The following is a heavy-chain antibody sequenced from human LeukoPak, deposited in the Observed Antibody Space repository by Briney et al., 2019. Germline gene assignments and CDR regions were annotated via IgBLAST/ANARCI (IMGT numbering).Heavy chain of an antibody. D-gene: IGHD6-19*01. J-gene: IGHJ4*02. CDR2: INAGNGNT. V-gene: IGHV1-3*01. CDR3: ARGLFLDY. CDR1: GGTFSSYA. Sequence: ASVKVSCKASGGTFSSYAISWVRQAPGQRLEWMGWINAGNGNTKYSQKFQGRVTITRDTSASTAYMELSSLRSEDTAVYYCARGLFLDYWGQGTLVTVSS.